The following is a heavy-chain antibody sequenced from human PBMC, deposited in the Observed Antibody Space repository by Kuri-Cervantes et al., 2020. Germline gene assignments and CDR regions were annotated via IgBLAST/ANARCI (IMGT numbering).Heavy chain of an antibody. V-gene: IGHV3-15*01. D-gene: IGHD4-17*01. Sequence: GESLKISCAASGFTFSNAWMSWVRQAPGKGLEWVGRIKSKTDGGTTDYAAPVKGRFTISRDDSKNTLYLQMNSLKTEDTAVYYCTIDLAVTTLDYWGQGTLVTVSS. CDR3: TIDLAVTTLDY. J-gene: IGHJ4*02. CDR1: GFTFSNAW. CDR2: IKSKTDGGTT.